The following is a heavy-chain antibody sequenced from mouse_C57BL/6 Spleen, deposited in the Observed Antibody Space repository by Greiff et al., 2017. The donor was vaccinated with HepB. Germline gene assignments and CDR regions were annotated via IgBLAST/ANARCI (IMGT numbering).Heavy chain of an antibody. D-gene: IGHD1-1*01. CDR2: ISSGSSTI. V-gene: IGHV5-17*01. J-gene: IGHJ1*03. CDR3: ARAYGSLYWYFDV. Sequence: EVKVVESGGGLVKPGGSLKLSCAASGFTFSDYGMHWVRQAPEKGLEWVAYISSGSSTIYYADTVKGRFTISRDNAKNTLFLQMTSLRSEDTAMYYCARAYGSLYWYFDVWGTGTTVTVSS. CDR1: GFTFSDYG.